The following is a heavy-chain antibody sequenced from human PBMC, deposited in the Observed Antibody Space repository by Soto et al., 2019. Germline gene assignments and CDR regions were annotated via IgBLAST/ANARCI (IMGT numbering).Heavy chain of an antibody. CDR1: GFTFSSYG. J-gene: IGHJ4*02. V-gene: IGHV3-33*01. D-gene: IGHD5-18*01. CDR3: ARDSPFTLRGYRPKALDY. CDR2: IWYDGSNK. Sequence: HPGGSLRLSCAASGFTFSSYGMHWVRQAPGKGLEWVAVIWYDGSNKYYADSVKGRFTISRDNSKNTLYLQMNSLRAEDTAVYYCARDSPFTLRGYRPKALDYWGQGTLVTVSS.